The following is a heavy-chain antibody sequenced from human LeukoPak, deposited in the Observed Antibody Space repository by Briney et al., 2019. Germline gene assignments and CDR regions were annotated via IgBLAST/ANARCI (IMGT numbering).Heavy chain of an antibody. CDR3: AKYGAYYDSSGYSDPFDY. J-gene: IGHJ4*02. D-gene: IGHD3-22*01. V-gene: IGHV3-23*01. CDR1: GFTFSSYA. CDR2: ISGSGGST. Sequence: GGSLRLSCAASGFTFSSYAMSWVRQAPGKGLEWVSAISGSGGSTYYADSVKGQFTISRDNSKNTLYLQMNSLRAEDTAVYYCAKYGAYYDSSGYSDPFDYWGQGTLVTVSS.